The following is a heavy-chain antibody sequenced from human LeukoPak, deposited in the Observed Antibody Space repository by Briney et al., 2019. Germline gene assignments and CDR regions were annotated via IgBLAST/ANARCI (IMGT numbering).Heavy chain of an antibody. J-gene: IGHJ5*02. CDR3: ARGGGFGAHH. CDR1: GYSFTNYW. Sequence: HGESLQISCKGSGYSFTNYWIGWVRQTPGKGLEWMGIIYPGDSDTTYSPSFQGQVTISADKSISTAYLQWGSLKASDTAIYYCARGGGFGAHHWGQGTLVSVSS. V-gene: IGHV5-51*01. D-gene: IGHD3-10*01. CDR2: IYPGDSDT.